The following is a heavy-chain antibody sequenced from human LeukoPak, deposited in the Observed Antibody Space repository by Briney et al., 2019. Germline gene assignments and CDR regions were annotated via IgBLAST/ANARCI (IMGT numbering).Heavy chain of an antibody. Sequence: GASVKVSCKASRGTFISYAISWVRQAPGQGLEWMGGIIPIFGTANYAQKFQGRVKITADESTSTAYMELSSLRFEDTAVYYCAREGVGATKRGAFDYWGQGTLVTVSS. CDR2: IIPIFGTA. J-gene: IGHJ4*02. V-gene: IGHV1-69*13. D-gene: IGHD1-26*01. CDR3: AREGVGATKRGAFDY. CDR1: RGTFISYA.